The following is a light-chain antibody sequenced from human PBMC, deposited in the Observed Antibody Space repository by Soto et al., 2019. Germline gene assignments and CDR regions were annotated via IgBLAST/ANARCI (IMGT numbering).Light chain of an antibody. CDR1: SSDVGLYDY. CDR3: CSYAGSSTYV. Sequence: QSALTQPASVSGSPGQSITISCTGTSSDVGLYDYVSWYQQHPGKAPKLMIYEGSKRPSGVSNRFSGSKSGNTASLTISGLQAEDEADYYCCSYAGSSTYVFGTGTKVTVL. J-gene: IGLJ1*01. CDR2: EGS. V-gene: IGLV2-23*01.